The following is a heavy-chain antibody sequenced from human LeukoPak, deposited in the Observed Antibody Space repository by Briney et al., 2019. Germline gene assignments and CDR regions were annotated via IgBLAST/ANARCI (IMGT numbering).Heavy chain of an antibody. D-gene: IGHD3-10*01. CDR1: GGSFSDYY. Sequence: SETLSLTCAVYGGSFSDYYWNWIRQPPGKGLEWIGEINHSGSTNYNPSLKSRVTILVDTSKNQVFLKVSSVTAADTAVYYCARRAYAPGSYNGWGQGTLVTVSS. CDR3: ARRAYAPGSYNG. V-gene: IGHV4-34*01. CDR2: INHSGST. J-gene: IGHJ4*02.